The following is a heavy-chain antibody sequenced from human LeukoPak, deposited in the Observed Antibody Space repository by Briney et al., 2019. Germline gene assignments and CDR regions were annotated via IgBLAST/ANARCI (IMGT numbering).Heavy chain of an antibody. J-gene: IGHJ5*02. Sequence: PGGSLRLSCAASGFTFSSYGMHWVRQAPGKGLEWVAVISYDGSNKYYADSVKGRFTISRDNSRNTLYLQMNSLRAEDTAVYYCAKDETYSSSWYDLWGQGTLVTVSS. V-gene: IGHV3-30*18. CDR1: GFTFSSYG. D-gene: IGHD6-13*01. CDR3: AKDETYSSSWYDL. CDR2: ISYDGSNK.